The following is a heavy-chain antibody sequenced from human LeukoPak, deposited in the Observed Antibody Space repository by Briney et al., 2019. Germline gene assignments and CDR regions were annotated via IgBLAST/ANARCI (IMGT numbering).Heavy chain of an antibody. Sequence: SVKVSCKASGGTFSSYAISWVRQAPGQGLEWMGRIIPILGIANYAQKFQGRVTITADKSTSTAYMELSSLRSEDTAVYYCARDLSGRDGYNWTWFDPWGQGTLVTVSS. V-gene: IGHV1-69*04. D-gene: IGHD5-24*01. CDR3: ARDLSGRDGYNWTWFDP. CDR2: IIPILGIA. CDR1: GGTFSSYA. J-gene: IGHJ5*02.